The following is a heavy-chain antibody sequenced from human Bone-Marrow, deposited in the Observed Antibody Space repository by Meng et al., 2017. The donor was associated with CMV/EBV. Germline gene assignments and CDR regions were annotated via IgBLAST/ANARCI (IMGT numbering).Heavy chain of an antibody. D-gene: IGHD6-13*01. Sequence: GESLKISCAASGFTFSSYWMHWVRQAPGKGLVWVSRINSDGSSTSYADSVKGRFTISRDNAKNTLYLQMNSLRAGDTAVYYCARGPTREYNSSWGALDIWGQGTMVTVSS. CDR1: GFTFSSYW. V-gene: IGHV3-74*01. CDR2: INSDGSST. CDR3: ARGPTREYNSSWGALDI. J-gene: IGHJ3*02.